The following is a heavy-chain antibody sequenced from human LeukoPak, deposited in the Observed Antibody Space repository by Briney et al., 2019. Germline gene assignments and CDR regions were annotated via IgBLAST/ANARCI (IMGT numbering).Heavy chain of an antibody. CDR3: ARRLSSSWYSYFDY. CDR1: GGSISSGGYY. CDR2: IYYSGST. V-gene: IGHV4-31*03. D-gene: IGHD6-13*01. J-gene: IGHJ4*02. Sequence: SQTLSLTCTVSGGSISSGGYYWSWIRQHPGKGLEWIGYIYYSGSTYYNPSLKSRVTISVDTSKNQSSLKLSSVTAADTAVYYCARRLSSSWYSYFDYWGQGTLVTVSS.